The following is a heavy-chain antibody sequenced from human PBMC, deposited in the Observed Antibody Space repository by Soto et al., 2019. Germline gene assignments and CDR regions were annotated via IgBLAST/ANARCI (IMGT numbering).Heavy chain of an antibody. J-gene: IGHJ4*02. CDR3: ARGQLGGPFDY. Sequence: QVQLQQWGAGLLKPSETLSLTCAVYGGSFSGYYWSWIRQPPGKGLEWIGEINHSGRTNYNPSLKSRVTISVDTSKNQFSLKLSSVTAADTAVYYCARGQLGGPFDYWGQGTLVTVFS. CDR2: INHSGRT. V-gene: IGHV4-34*01. D-gene: IGHD1-1*01. CDR1: GGSFSGYY.